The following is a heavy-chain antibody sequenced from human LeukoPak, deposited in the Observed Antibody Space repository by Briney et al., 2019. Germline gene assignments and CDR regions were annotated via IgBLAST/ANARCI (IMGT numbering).Heavy chain of an antibody. V-gene: IGHV3-30-3*01. CDR1: GFTFSSYA. CDR2: ISYDRSNK. Sequence: PGRSLRLSCAASGFTFSSYAMHWVRQAPGKGLEWVAVISYDRSNKYYADSVKGRFTISRGNSKNTLYLQMNSLRAEDTAVYYCASNPGPFDYWGQGTQVTVSS. CDR3: ASNPGPFDY. J-gene: IGHJ4*02.